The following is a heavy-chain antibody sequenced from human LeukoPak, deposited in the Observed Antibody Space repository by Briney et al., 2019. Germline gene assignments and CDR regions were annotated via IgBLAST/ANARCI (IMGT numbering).Heavy chain of an antibody. CDR3: VRALYGLDD. CDR2: IRNKAKSYTT. Sequence: GGSLRLSCAASGFTVSSNYMSWVRQAPRKGLEWVARIRNKAKSYTTEYAASVRGRFTISRDDPNNSLYLQMNSLKTEDTAVYYCVRALYGLDDWGQGTTVTVSS. V-gene: IGHV3-72*01. CDR1: GFTVSSNY. J-gene: IGHJ6*02.